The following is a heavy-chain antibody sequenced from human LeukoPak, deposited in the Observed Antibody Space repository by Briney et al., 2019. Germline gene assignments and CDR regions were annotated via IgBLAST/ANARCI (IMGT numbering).Heavy chain of an antibody. CDR2: ISPDGSEK. CDR1: GFTFTTYW. Sequence: GGSLRLSCAASGFTFTTYWMSWVRQAPGKGLEWVAKISPDGSEKSYVDSVKGRFTISRDNAKNSLDLQMSSLRADDTAVYYCARGGSSRFDQWGQGTLVTVSS. V-gene: IGHV3-7*04. CDR3: ARGGSSRFDQ. J-gene: IGHJ4*02. D-gene: IGHD6-13*01.